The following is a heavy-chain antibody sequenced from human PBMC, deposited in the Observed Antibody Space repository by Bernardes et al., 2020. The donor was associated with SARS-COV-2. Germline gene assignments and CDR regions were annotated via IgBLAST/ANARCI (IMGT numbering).Heavy chain of an antibody. Sequence: GGSLRLSCAASGFTFSTSWMHWVRQAPGKGLVWVSRMNSDGSITNYADSVKGRFTISRDNAKNTLYLQINSLGAEDTAVYYCTRAGSYRFDYWGQGTLVTVSS. J-gene: IGHJ4*02. V-gene: IGHV3-74*01. CDR1: GFTFSTSW. CDR3: TRAGSYRFDY. CDR2: MNSDGSIT. D-gene: IGHD3-16*02.